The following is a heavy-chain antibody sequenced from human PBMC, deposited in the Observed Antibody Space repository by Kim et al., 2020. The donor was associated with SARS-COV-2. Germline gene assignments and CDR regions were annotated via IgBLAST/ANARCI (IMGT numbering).Heavy chain of an antibody. V-gene: IGHV3-23*01. D-gene: IGHD3-10*01. Sequence: VKGRFTISRDNSKNTLYLQMNSLRAEDTAVYYCAKDALGMDYYYYGMDVWGQGTTVTVSS. J-gene: IGHJ6*02. CDR3: AKDALGMDYYYYGMDV.